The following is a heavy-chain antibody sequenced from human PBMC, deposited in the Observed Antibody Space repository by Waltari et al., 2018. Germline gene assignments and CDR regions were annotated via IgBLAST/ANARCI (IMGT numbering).Heavy chain of an antibody. D-gene: IGHD7-27*01. CDR2: ISAGNGKI. J-gene: IGHJ3*02. Sequence: QVQLVQSGAEVKKPGASVKVSCKASGYTFTTYAMHWVRQAPVQSLEWMGWISAGNGKIRYSQRFQDRVSITRDTSANTAYMELSSLRSGDTAVYYCVRGWGKTLDSFDIWGRGTMVTVSS. CDR1: GYTFTTYA. CDR3: VRGWGKTLDSFDI. V-gene: IGHV1-3*01.